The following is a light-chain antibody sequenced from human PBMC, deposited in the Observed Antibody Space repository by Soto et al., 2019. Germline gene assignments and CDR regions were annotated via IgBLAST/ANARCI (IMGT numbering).Light chain of an antibody. V-gene: IGKV1-5*03. CDR2: EAA. CDR1: QYIHNY. J-gene: IGKJ1*01. CDR3: QQSNNYPWT. Sequence: DIQMTQSPSTLSASVGDRVTITCRASQYIHNYLAWYQQKPGEAPKLLIYEAANLESGVPSRFSGSGTGTEFTLTCSSLQPDDFATYYCQQSNNYPWTFGQGTRVEI.